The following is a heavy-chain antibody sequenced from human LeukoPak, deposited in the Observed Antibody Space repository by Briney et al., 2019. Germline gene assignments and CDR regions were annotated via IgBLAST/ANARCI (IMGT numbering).Heavy chain of an antibody. V-gene: IGHV3-23*01. Sequence: PGGSLRLSCAASGCTFSSYAMSWVRQAPGKGLEWVSAISGSGGSTYYADSVKGRFTISRDNSKNTLYLQMNSLRAEDTAVYYCAKGRRAEIYFDYWGQGTLVTVSS. CDR2: ISGSGGST. CDR1: GCTFSSYA. CDR3: AKGRRAEIYFDY. J-gene: IGHJ4*02.